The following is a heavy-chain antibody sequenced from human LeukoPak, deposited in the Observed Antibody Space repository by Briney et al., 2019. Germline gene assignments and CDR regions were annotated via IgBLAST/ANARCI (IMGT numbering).Heavy chain of an antibody. D-gene: IGHD6-13*01. CDR2: TSSSSGYI. J-gene: IGHJ6*02. CDR1: GFTFSSYS. Sequence: GGSLRLSCAASGFTFSSYSMNWVRQAPGKGLEGVSFTSSSSGYIFYADSVKGRFTISRDNAKNSLYLQMNSLRAEDTAVYYCAREGIAAAGAGDFYYYSGMDVWGQGTTVTVSS. V-gene: IGHV3-21*01. CDR3: AREGIAAAGAGDFYYYSGMDV.